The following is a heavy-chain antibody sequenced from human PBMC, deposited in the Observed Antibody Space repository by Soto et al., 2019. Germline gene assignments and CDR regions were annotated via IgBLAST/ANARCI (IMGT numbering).Heavy chain of an antibody. V-gene: IGHV3-53*02. Sequence: EEQVVETGGGLIQPGGSLRLSCAASGFTVNSSYMSWVRQAPGKGLEWVSVIYGSGLTYYADSVKGRFTISRDNSKNTLYLQMNSLRAEDTAVYYCARALGERIYYFDHWGQGTLVTVSS. CDR3: ARALGERIYYFDH. CDR1: GFTVNSSY. D-gene: IGHD3-10*01. J-gene: IGHJ4*02. CDR2: IYGSGLT.